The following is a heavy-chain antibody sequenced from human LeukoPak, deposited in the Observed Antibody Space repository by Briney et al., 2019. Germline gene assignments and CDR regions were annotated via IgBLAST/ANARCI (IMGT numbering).Heavy chain of an antibody. D-gene: IGHD1-26*01. CDR3: AREVGASEFDY. V-gene: IGHV3-48*04. CDR1: GFTFSSYS. J-gene: IGHJ4*02. Sequence: PGGSLRLSCAASGFTFSSYSRNWGRQAPGKGLEWVSYISSSSTIYYADSVKGRFTTSRDNPKNSLYMQMNTLGAEDTAVYYCAREVGASEFDYWGQGTLVTVSS. CDR2: ISSSSTI.